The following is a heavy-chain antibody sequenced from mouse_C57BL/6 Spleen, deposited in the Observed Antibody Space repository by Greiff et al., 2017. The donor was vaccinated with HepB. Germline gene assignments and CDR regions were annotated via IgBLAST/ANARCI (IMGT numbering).Heavy chain of an antibody. D-gene: IGHD6-1*01. CDR3: AKEGGVPYFDY. Sequence: QVHVKQPGAELVRPGSSVKLSCKASGYTFTSYWMHWVKQRPIQGLEWIGNIDPSDSETHYNQKFKDKATLTVDKSSSTAYMQLSSLTSEDSAVYYCAKEGGVPYFDYWGQGTTLTVSS. CDR1: GYTFTSYW. CDR2: IDPSDSET. V-gene: IGHV1-52*01. J-gene: IGHJ2*01.